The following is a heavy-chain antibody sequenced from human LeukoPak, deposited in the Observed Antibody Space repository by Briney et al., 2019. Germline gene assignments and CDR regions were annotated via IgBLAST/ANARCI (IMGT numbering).Heavy chain of an antibody. V-gene: IGHV1-2*02. D-gene: IGHD1-26*01. Sequence: GASVKVSCKASGYTFTGYYMHWVRQAPGHGLEWMGWINPNSGGTNYAQKFQGRVTMTRDTSISTAYMELSRLRSDDTAVYYCASGSGSYYYNWFDPWGQGTLVTVSS. CDR2: INPNSGGT. CDR1: GYTFTGYY. J-gene: IGHJ5*02. CDR3: ASGSGSYYYNWFDP.